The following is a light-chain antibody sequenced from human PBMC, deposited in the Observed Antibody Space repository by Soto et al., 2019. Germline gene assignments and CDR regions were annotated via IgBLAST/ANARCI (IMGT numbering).Light chain of an antibody. Sequence: QSALTQPASVSGSPGQSITISCTGTSSDVGGYDYVSWYQQHPGKAPKLMIYQVNNRPSGVSIRFSGSKSGNTASLTISGLQAEDEADYYCSSYTSNTTPYVFGTGTQLTVL. CDR3: SSYTSNTTPYV. CDR2: QVN. CDR1: SSDVGGYDY. V-gene: IGLV2-14*01. J-gene: IGLJ1*01.